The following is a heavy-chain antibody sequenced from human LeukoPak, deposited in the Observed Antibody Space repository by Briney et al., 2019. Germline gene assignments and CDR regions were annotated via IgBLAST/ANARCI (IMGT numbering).Heavy chain of an antibody. D-gene: IGHD1-26*01. CDR2: IYYSGST. V-gene: IGHV4-59*01. CDR1: GGSISSYY. Sequence: SETLSLTCTVSGGSISSYYWSWIRQPPGKGLEWIGYIYYSGSTNYNPSLKSRVTISVDTSKNQFSLKLSSVTAADTAVYYCARSKSGSYHAPFDYWGQGILVTVSS. CDR3: ARSKSGSYHAPFDY. J-gene: IGHJ4*02.